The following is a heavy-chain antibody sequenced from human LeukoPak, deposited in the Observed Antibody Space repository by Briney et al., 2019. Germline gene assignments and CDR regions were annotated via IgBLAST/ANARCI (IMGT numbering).Heavy chain of an antibody. CDR1: GFTFSNAW. V-gene: IGHV3-15*01. J-gene: IGHJ3*02. Sequence: GGSLRLSCAASGFTFSNAWMSWVRQAPGKGLEWIGRIKSKTDGGTTDYAAPVKGRFTISRDDSKNTLYLQMNSLKTEDTAVYYCAKDPNGDYIGTFDIWGQGTMVTVPS. CDR3: AKDPNGDYIGTFDI. D-gene: IGHD4-17*01. CDR2: IKSKTDGGTT.